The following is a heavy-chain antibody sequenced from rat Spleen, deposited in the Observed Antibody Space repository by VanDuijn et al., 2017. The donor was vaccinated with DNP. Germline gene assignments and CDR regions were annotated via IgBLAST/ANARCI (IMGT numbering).Heavy chain of an antibody. Sequence: EVQLVESGGGLVQPGRSLKLSCAASGFTFSNYDMAWVRQAPKKGLEWVATISSDGGNTYYRDSAKGRFTISRDNAKSTLYLQMDSLRSEGTATYYCTKAGGYSPWYFDYWGQGVMVTVSS. V-gene: IGHV5S11*01. J-gene: IGHJ2*01. CDR1: GFTFSNYD. CDR3: TKAGGYSPWYFDY. CDR2: ISSDGGNT. D-gene: IGHD1-11*01.